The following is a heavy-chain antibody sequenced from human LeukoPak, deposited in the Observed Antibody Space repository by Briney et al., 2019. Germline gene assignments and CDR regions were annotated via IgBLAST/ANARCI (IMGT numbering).Heavy chain of an antibody. D-gene: IGHD1-1*01. CDR3: ARELALYFDY. CDR1: GFSFSSFT. V-gene: IGHV3-48*03. J-gene: IGHJ4*02. Sequence: GGSLRHSCAASGFSFSSFTMNWVRQAPGKGLEWISYISSSGSTIYYADSVKGRFTISRDNAKNSLYLQMNSLRAEDTAVYYCARELALYFDYWGQGTLVTVSS. CDR2: ISSSGSTI.